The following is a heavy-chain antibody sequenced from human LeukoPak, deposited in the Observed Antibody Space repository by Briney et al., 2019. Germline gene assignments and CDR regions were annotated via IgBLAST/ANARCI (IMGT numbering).Heavy chain of an antibody. Sequence: GGSLRLTCAASGFTFSSYWMHWVRQVPGKGLAWVSRIDEFGSVTNSADSVQGRFSISRDNAKNALYLQMNSLRAEDTAVYYCVRDMFGGRDYWGQGTLVTVSS. J-gene: IGHJ4*02. CDR3: VRDMFGGRDY. V-gene: IGHV3-74*01. CDR1: GFTFSSYW. CDR2: IDEFGSVT. D-gene: IGHD3-10*02.